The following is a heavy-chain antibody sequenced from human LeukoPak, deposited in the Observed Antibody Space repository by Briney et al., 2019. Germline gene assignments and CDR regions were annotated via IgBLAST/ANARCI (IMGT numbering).Heavy chain of an antibody. CDR1: GDSIRTSGDY. CDR3: ARVRDDYFFDY. V-gene: IGHV4-31*03. D-gene: IGHD3-3*01. CDR2: IHYIGNI. J-gene: IGHJ4*02. Sequence: PSDTLTLTCTVSGDSIRTSGDYWTWIRQHPGTGLEWIAYIHYIGNIYYNPSLESRVTMSVDTSSNQFHLNVASVTAEDTAVYYCARVRDDYFFDYWGQGILVTVSS.